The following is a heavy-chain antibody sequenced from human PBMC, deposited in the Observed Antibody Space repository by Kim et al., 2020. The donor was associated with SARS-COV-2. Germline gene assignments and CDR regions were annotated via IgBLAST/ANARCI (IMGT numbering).Heavy chain of an antibody. V-gene: IGHV3-23*01. CDR1: GFTFSNYA. CDR3: AKGLVGDRVWY. D-gene: IGHD1-26*01. Sequence: GGSLRLSCAASGFTFSNYAMIWVRQAPGKGLEWVSVISDNGGGTYYADSVKGRFTISRDNSKNTLYMQMNSLRAEDTAVYYCAKGLVGDRVWYWGQGTLV. J-gene: IGHJ4*02. CDR2: ISDNGGGT.